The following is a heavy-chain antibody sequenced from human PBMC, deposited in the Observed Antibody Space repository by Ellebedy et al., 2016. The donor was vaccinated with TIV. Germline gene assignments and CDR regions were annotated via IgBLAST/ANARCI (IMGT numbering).Heavy chain of an antibody. J-gene: IGHJ4*02. CDR2: ISGGGDNT. CDR1: GFTFGSFA. Sequence: GESLKISCAASGFTFGSFAMHWVRQAPGKGLEWLSVISGGGDNTFPADSVKGRFTIISDNSKNTLYLQMDRMRAEDTAVYYCAKGTSSGFNYDRVGCEYWGQGTLVTVSS. V-gene: IGHV3-23*01. CDR3: AKGTSSGFNYDRVGCEY. D-gene: IGHD3-22*01.